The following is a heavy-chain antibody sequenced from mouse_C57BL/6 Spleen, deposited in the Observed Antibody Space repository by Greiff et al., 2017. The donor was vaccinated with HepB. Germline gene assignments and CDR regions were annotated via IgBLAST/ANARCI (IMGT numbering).Heavy chain of an antibody. J-gene: IGHJ3*01. V-gene: IGHV1-82*01. D-gene: IGHD2-9*01. Sequence: VQLQQSGPELVKPGASVKISCKASGYAFSSSWMNWVKQRPGKGLEWIGRIYPGDGDTNYNGKFKGKATLTADKSSSTAYMQLSSLTSEDSAVYFCARTYYGNDAAWFAYWGQGTLVTVSA. CDR2: IYPGDGDT. CDR3: ARTYYGNDAAWFAY. CDR1: GYAFSSSW.